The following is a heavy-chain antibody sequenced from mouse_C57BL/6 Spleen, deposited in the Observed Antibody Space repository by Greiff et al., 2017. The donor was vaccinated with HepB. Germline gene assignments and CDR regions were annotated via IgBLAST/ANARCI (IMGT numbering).Heavy chain of an antibody. CDR3: ARGRVYYDYDGFAY. CDR1: GYTFTSYW. V-gene: IGHV1-64*01. Sequence: QVQLQQPGAELVKPGASVKLSCKASGYTFTSYWMHWVKQRPGQGLEWIGMIHPNSGSTNYNEKFKSKATLTVDKSSSTAYMQLSSLASEDSAVYYCARGRVYYDYDGFAYWGQGTLVTVSA. CDR2: IHPNSGST. J-gene: IGHJ3*01. D-gene: IGHD2-4*01.